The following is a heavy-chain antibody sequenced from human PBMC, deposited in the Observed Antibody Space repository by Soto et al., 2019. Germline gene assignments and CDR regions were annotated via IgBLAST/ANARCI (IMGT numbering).Heavy chain of an antibody. Sequence: EVQRVESGGGLVKPGGSLRLSCAASGFTFSSYSMNWVRQAPGKGLEWVSSISSSSSYIYYAYSVKGRFTISRDNSKNSLSLQMNSLRAEDTAVYYCANDHYFDYWGQGTLVTVSS. V-gene: IGHV3-21*01. CDR2: ISSSSSYI. CDR1: GFTFSSYS. D-gene: IGHD3-3*01. CDR3: ANDHYFDY. J-gene: IGHJ4*02.